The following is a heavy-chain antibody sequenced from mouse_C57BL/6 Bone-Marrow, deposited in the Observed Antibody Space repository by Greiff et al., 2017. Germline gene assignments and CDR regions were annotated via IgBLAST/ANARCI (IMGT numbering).Heavy chain of an antibody. V-gene: IGHV1-64*01. CDR2: IHPNGGST. CDR3: ARDDGSRFDY. Sequence: VQLQQPGAELVKPGASVKLSCKASGYTFTSYWMHWVQQRPGQGLEWIGMIHPNGGSTNYNETLKSKVTLTVDKSSSTAYMQRSSLTSEDSAVYCCARDDGSRFDYWGQGTTLTVSS. J-gene: IGHJ2*01. D-gene: IGHD1-1*01. CDR1: GYTFTSYW.